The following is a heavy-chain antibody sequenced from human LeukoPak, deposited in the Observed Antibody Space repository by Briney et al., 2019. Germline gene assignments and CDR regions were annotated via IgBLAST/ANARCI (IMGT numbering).Heavy chain of an antibody. CDR3: AKGKGIAVGHFSFDY. CDR2: IWYDGSNK. Sequence: GRSLRLSCAASGFTFSSYGMHWVRQAPGKGLGWVAVIWYDGSNKYYADSVKGRFTISRDNSKNTLYLQMNSLRAEDTAVYYCAKGKGIAVGHFSFDYWGQGTLVTVSS. CDR1: GFTFSSYG. V-gene: IGHV3-33*06. J-gene: IGHJ4*02. D-gene: IGHD6-19*01.